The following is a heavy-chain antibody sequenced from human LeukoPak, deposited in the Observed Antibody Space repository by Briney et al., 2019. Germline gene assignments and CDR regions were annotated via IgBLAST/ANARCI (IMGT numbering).Heavy chain of an antibody. CDR3: ARDVSGRGDFDY. Sequence: PGGSLRLSCAASGFSVSSNYMSWVRQAPGKGLEWVSVIYSGGSTYYADSVKGRFTISRDNSKNTLYLQMNSLRAEDTAVYYCARDVSGRGDFDYWGQGTLVTVSS. D-gene: IGHD1-26*01. CDR1: GFSVSSNY. J-gene: IGHJ4*02. CDR2: IYSGGST. V-gene: IGHV3-53*01.